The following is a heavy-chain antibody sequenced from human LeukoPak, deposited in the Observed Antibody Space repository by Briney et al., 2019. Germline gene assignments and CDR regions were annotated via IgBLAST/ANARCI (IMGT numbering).Heavy chain of an antibody. Sequence: GASVKVSCKASRYTFTSYDINWVRQATGQGLEWMGCMNPNSGNTGYAQKFQGRVTMTRNTSISTAYMELSSLRSEDTAVYYCARGLRIAVAGSGTLGYWGQGTLVTVSS. J-gene: IGHJ4*02. CDR3: ARGLRIAVAGSGTLGY. CDR2: MNPNSGNT. D-gene: IGHD6-19*01. CDR1: RYTFTSYD. V-gene: IGHV1-8*01.